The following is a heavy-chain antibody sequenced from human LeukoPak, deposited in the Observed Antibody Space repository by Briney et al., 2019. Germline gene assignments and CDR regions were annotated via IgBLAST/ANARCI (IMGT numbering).Heavy chain of an antibody. Sequence: GASVKVSCKASGYTFTSYYMHWVRQAPGQGLEWMGIINPSGGSTSYALKFQGRVTMTRDTSTSTVYMELSSLRSEDTAVYYCARDSYDFWSGYYGLGYWGQGTLVTVSS. D-gene: IGHD3-3*01. CDR1: GYTFTSYY. J-gene: IGHJ4*02. CDR3: ARDSYDFWSGYYGLGY. V-gene: IGHV1-46*01. CDR2: INPSGGST.